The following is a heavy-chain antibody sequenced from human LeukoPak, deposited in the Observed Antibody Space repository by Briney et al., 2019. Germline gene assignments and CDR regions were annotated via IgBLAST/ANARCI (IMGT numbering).Heavy chain of an antibody. CDR2: IKQDGSGK. V-gene: IGHV3-7*01. CDR3: ARVQTPYYGGDEIAY. Sequence: PGGSLRLSCAASGFTFNSFWMSWVRQAPGKGLEWVANIKQDGSGKYYVDSVKGRFTISRDNAKNSLYLQVNSLRAEDTAVYYCARVQTPYYGGDEIAYWGQGTLVTVSS. CDR1: GFTFNSFW. D-gene: IGHD2-21*01. J-gene: IGHJ4*02.